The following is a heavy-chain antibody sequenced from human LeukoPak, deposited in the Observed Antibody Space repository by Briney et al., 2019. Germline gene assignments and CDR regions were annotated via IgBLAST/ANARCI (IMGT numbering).Heavy chain of an antibody. D-gene: IGHD2-2*01. CDR3: ARDYCSSTSCLFDY. CDR2: INPNSGDT. V-gene: IGHV1-2*06. CDR1: GYTFTGYH. Sequence: ASVKVSCKASGYTFTGYHMHWVRQAPGQGLEWMGRINPNSGDTNYAQKFQGRVTMTRDTSISTTYMELSRLRSDDTAVYYCARDYCSSTSCLFDYWGQGTLVTVSS. J-gene: IGHJ4*02.